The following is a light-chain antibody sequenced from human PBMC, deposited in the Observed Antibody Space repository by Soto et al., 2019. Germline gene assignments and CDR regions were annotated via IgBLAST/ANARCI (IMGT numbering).Light chain of an antibody. CDR1: SSDVGGYNF. J-gene: IGLJ3*02. V-gene: IGLV2-14*01. CDR3: NAYTSSSARV. CDR2: EVS. Sequence: QSALTQPASVSGSPGQSITISCTGTSSDVGGYNFVSWYQQHPGKAPKLIIYEVSPRPSVVSNRFSGAKSGNKAALTISGLPAEDEADYYCNAYTSSSARVFGGGTKVTVL.